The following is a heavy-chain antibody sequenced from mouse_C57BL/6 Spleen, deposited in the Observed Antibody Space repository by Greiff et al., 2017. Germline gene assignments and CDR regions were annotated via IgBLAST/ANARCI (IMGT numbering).Heavy chain of an antibody. CDR2: ISDGGSYT. D-gene: IGHD1-1*01. CDR1: GFTFSSYA. CDR3: ARNYDGSSNWYFDV. V-gene: IGHV5-4*01. Sequence: EVHLVESGGGLVKPGGSLKLSCAASGFTFSSYAMSWVRQTPEKRLEWVATISDGGSYTYYPDNVKGRFTISRDNAKNNLYLQMSHLKSEDTAMYYGARNYDGSSNWYFDVWGTGTTVTVSS. J-gene: IGHJ1*03.